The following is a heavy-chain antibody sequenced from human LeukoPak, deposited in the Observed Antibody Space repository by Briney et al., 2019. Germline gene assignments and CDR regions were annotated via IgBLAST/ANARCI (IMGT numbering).Heavy chain of an antibody. D-gene: IGHD2-15*01. J-gene: IGHJ3*02. CDR2: INPNSGGT. V-gene: IGHV1-2*02. Sequence: ASVKVSCKASGYTFTGYYMRWVRQAPGQGLEWMGWINPNSGGTNYAQKFQGRVTMTRDTSISTAYMELSRLRSDDTAVYYCARADGVGYCSGGSCPAPAVDIWGQGTMVTVSS. CDR1: GYTFTGYY. CDR3: ARADGVGYCSGGSCPAPAVDI.